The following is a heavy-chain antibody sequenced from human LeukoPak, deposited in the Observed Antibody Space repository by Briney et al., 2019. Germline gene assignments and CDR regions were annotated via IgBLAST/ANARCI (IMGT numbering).Heavy chain of an antibody. CDR2: IRSDGTT. CDR1: GFIASNKY. CDR3: ARRRGGYGEGELDY. D-gene: IGHD4-17*01. J-gene: IGHJ4*02. Sequence: PGGSLRLSCAASGFIASNKYMSWVRQAPGKGLEWVSTIRSDGTTDYADSVKGRFTISRDDSKNTLYLQMNSLRVEDTAVYSCARRRGGYGEGELDYWGQGILVTVSS. V-gene: IGHV3-66*04.